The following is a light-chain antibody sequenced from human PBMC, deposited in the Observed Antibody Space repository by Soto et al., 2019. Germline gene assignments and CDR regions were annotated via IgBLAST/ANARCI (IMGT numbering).Light chain of an antibody. CDR2: GAS. J-gene: IGKJ5*01. Sequence: EIVMTQSPATLSVSPGETATLSCRASQSVSSSFLAWYQQKVGQAPRLLIYGASSRATGIPDRFSGSGSGTDFTLTISRLEPEDFAVYYCQQYGSSPRTFGQGTRLEIK. V-gene: IGKV3-20*01. CDR3: QQYGSSPRT. CDR1: QSVSSSF.